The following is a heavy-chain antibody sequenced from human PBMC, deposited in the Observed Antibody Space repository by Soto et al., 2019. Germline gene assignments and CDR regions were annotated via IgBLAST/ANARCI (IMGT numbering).Heavy chain of an antibody. D-gene: IGHD2-15*01. Sequence: QVQLVESGGGVVQPGRSLRLSCAASGFTFSSYGMHWVRQAPGKGLEWVAVIWYDGSNKYYADSVKGRFTISRDNSKNTLYLKRNSLRAEDTAVYYCARARALHSGWYFDLCGRGALVTVSS. CDR2: IWYDGSNK. V-gene: IGHV3-33*01. CDR1: GFTFSSYG. J-gene: IGHJ2*01. CDR3: ARARALHSGWYFDL.